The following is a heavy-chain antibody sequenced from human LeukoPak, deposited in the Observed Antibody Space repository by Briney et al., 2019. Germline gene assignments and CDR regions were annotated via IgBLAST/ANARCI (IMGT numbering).Heavy chain of an antibody. J-gene: IGHJ4*02. CDR3: ASGDGVQTLNFDS. D-gene: IGHD2-8*01. V-gene: IGHV4-59*11. CDR2: FYYSGSS. Sequence: SETLSLTCTVSGGSITSHYWSWMRQPPGKGLEWIGYFYYSGSSSYNPSLKSRVTISIDTSKNQFSLKLSSVTAADTAVYYCASGDGVQTLNFDSWGQGTLVTVSS. CDR1: GGSITSHY.